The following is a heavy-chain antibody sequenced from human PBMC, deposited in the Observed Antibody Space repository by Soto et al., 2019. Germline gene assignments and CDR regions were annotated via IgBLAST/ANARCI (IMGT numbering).Heavy chain of an antibody. CDR3: ARDNDYGSGSLDY. V-gene: IGHV3-53*04. D-gene: IGHD3-10*01. CDR1: GFTVSSNF. CDR2: IYSGGNT. Sequence: EVQLVESGGGLVQPGGSLRLSCAASGFTVSSNFMNWVRQAPGKGLEWVSVIYSGGNTYYADSVTGRFTISRHNSKNTLYLQINSLRAEDSAVYYCARDNDYGSGSLDYWGQGTLVIVSS. J-gene: IGHJ4*02.